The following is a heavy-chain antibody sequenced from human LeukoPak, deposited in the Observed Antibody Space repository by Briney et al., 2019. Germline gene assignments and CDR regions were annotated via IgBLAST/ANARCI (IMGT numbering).Heavy chain of an antibody. CDR3: AIDLWGAAAD. CDR2: INSDGSRT. V-gene: IGHV3-74*01. Sequence: GGSLRLSCAASGFTFSTSGMYWVRQAPGKGLLCVSRINSDGSRTTYADSVRGRFAISRDNAKNTLSLQMNSLRAEDTAVYYCAIDLWGAAADRGQGSVVTVSS. D-gene: IGHD2-15*01. CDR1: GFTFSTSG. J-gene: IGHJ4*02.